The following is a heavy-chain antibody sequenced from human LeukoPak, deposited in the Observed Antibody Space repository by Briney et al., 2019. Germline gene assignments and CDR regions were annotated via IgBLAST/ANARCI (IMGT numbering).Heavy chain of an antibody. J-gene: IGHJ4*02. CDR3: ARLPAYCSSTSCYVDY. CDR2: ISGSGGST. V-gene: IGHV3-23*01. Sequence: QPGGSLRLSCAASGFTFSSYAMSWVRQAPGKGLEWVSAISGSGGSTYYADSVKGRFTISRDNAKNSLYLQMNSLRAEDTAVFYCARLPAYCSSTSCYVDYWGQGTLVTVSS. D-gene: IGHD2-2*01. CDR1: GFTFSSYA.